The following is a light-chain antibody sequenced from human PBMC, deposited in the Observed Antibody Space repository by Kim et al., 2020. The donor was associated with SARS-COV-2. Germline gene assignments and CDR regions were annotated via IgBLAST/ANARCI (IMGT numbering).Light chain of an antibody. CDR2: VNSDGSH. Sequence: QLVLTQSPSASASLGASVKLTCTLSSGHSSYAIAWHQQHPEKGPRYLMKVNSDGSHRKGDGIPDRFSGSSSGAERYLTISSLQSEDEADYYCQTWDTGSRVFGGGTQLTVL. V-gene: IGLV4-69*01. CDR1: SGHSSYA. CDR3: QTWDTGSRV. J-gene: IGLJ3*02.